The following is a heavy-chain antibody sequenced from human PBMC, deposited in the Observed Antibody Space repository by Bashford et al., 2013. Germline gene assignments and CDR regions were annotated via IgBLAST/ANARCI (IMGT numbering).Heavy chain of an antibody. CDR3: AKDRDDYGDPDAFNI. D-gene: IGHD4-17*01. Sequence: VRQAPGKGLEWIAYVVSGNNIFDYADSVKGRFTISRDNSKYTLYLQMNSLRADDTAVYYCAKDRDDYGDPDAFNIWGQGTMVTVSS. V-gene: IGHV3-23*03. J-gene: IGHJ3*02. CDR2: VVSGNNIF.